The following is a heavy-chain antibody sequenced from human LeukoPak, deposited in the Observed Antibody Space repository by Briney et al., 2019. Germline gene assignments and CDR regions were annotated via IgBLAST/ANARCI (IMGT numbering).Heavy chain of an antibody. CDR3: ARRNALDV. J-gene: IGHJ6*02. V-gene: IGHV3-7*03. D-gene: IGHD3-16*01. CDR2: INRDGSER. Sequence: GGSLRLSCAASGFTFSNYWMTWVRQAPGKGLEWVANINRDGSERYYVDSVKGRFTISRDDAKSSLYLQMNSLRAEDTAVYYCARRNALDVWGQGTTVIVFS. CDR1: GFTFSNYW.